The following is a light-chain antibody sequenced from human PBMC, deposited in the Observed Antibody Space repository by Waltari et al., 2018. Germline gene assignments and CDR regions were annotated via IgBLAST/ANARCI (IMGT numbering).Light chain of an antibody. CDR2: EDT. CDR1: SRSIPSNY. J-gene: IGLJ2*01. Sequence: NFFLTQPHSVSASPGKTVLISCTRSSRSIPSNYVQWYQLRPGSAPITVIYEDTQRPSGVSDRFSGSLDSSSNSATLTISGLKTEDEADYYCQSYDSSTFIFGGGTTLTVL. V-gene: IGLV6-57*03. CDR3: QSYDSSTFI.